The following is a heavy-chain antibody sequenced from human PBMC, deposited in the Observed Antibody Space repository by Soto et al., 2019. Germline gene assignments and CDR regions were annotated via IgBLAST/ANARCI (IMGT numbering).Heavy chain of an antibody. J-gene: IGHJ4*02. CDR2: ISGSGGST. CDR1: GFTFSSYA. CDR3: AKDRSLLWFGELLSPPDY. Sequence: GGSLRLSCAASGFTFSSYAMSWVRQAPGKGLEWVSAISGSGGSTYYADSVKGRFTISRDNSKNTLYLQMNSLRAEDTAVYYYAKDRSLLWFGELLSPPDYWGQGTLVTVSS. D-gene: IGHD3-10*01. V-gene: IGHV3-23*01.